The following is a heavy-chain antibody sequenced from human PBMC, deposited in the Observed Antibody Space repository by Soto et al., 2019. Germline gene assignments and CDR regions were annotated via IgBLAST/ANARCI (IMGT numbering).Heavy chain of an antibody. J-gene: IGHJ5*02. V-gene: IGHV3-11*01. CDR3: ARVGSHCTNGVCSNLGGFDP. CDR2: ISSSGSTI. Sequence: GGSLRLSCAASGFTFSDYYMSWIRQAPGKGLEWVSYISSSGSTIYYADSVKGRFTISREKDKNSLYLEMTSLRAEDTAVYYCARVGSHCTNGVCSNLGGFDPWGQGTLVTVSS. D-gene: IGHD2-8*01. CDR1: GFTFSDYY.